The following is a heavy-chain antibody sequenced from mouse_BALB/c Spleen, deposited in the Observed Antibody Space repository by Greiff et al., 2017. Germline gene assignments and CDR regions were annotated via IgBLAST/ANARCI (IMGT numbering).Heavy chain of an antibody. Sequence: DVKLQESGPSLVKPSQTLSLTCSVTGDSITSGYWNWIRKFPGNKLEYMGYISYSGSTYYNPSLKSRISITRDTSKNQYYLQLNSVTTEDTATYYCARSGTTVVAHYFDYWGQGTTLTVSS. V-gene: IGHV3-8*02. CDR2: ISYSGST. CDR1: GDSITSGY. J-gene: IGHJ2*01. D-gene: IGHD1-1*01. CDR3: ARSGTTVVAHYFDY.